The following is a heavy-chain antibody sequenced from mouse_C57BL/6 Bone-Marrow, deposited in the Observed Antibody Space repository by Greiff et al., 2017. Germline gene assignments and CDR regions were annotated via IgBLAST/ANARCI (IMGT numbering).Heavy chain of an antibody. D-gene: IGHD2-1*01. V-gene: IGHV5-9-1*02. CDR1: GFTFSSCA. CDR2: ISSGGDYI. CDR3: TREGNWYYFDY. J-gene: IGHJ2*01. Sequence: EVQRVESGEGLVKPGGSLKLSCAASGFTFSSCAMSWVRQTPEKRLEWVAYISSGGDYIYYADTVKGRFTISRDNARNTLYLQMSSLKSEDTAMYYCTREGNWYYFDYWGQGTTLTVSS.